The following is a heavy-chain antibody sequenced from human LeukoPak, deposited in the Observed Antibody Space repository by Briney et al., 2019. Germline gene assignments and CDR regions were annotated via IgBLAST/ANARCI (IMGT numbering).Heavy chain of an antibody. Sequence: GESLQISCKGSGYSFTSYWIGWVRQMPGKGLEWMGIIYPGDSDTRYSPSFQGQVTISADKSISTAYLQWSSLKASDTAMCYCARQEYCSGGSCYTWFDPWGQGTLVTVSS. J-gene: IGHJ5*02. CDR2: IYPGDSDT. D-gene: IGHD2-15*01. CDR1: GYSFTSYW. CDR3: ARQEYCSGGSCYTWFDP. V-gene: IGHV5-51*01.